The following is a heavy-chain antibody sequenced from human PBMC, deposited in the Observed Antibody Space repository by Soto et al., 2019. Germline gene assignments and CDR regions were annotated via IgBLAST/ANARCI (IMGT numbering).Heavy chain of an antibody. V-gene: IGHV3-33*01. D-gene: IGHD1-1*01. CDR3: ARGRWNTAGMDV. J-gene: IGHJ6*02. Sequence: QVQLVESGGGVVQPGRSLRLSCAASAFTFSSYGMHWVRLTPGKGLEWVALVWNDGTNPYYADSVQGRFTISRDNSKNTLYLQMNSLRAEDTAVYYCARGRWNTAGMDVWGQGTTVIVSS. CDR2: VWNDGTNP. CDR1: AFTFSSYG.